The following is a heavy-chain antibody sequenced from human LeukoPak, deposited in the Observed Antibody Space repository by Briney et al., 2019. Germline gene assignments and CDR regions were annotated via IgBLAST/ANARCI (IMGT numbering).Heavy chain of an antibody. D-gene: IGHD3-16*02. J-gene: IGHJ2*01. Sequence: GGSLRLSCAASGFTFSDHYMDWVRQAPGKGREGVGRTRNKANSYTTEYAASVKGRFTISRDDSKNSLYLQMNSLKTEDTAVYYCARTFYDYVWGSYRSNYWYFDLWGRGTLVTVSS. CDR2: TRNKANSYTT. CDR1: GFTFSDHY. CDR3: ARTFYDYVWGSYRSNYWYFDL. V-gene: IGHV3-72*01.